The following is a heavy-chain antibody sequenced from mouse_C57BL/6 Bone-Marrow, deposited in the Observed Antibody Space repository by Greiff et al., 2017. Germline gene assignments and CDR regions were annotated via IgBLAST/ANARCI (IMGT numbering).Heavy chain of an antibody. D-gene: IGHD1-1*02. CDR3: AIWQNY. V-gene: IGHV1-81*01. CDR1: GYTFTSYG. Sequence: VQLQQSGAELARPGASVKLSCKASGYTFTSYGISWVKQRTGQGLEWIGEIYSRSGNTFYNEKCTGKATLTADKSSSTAYMELRSLTSDYSAVYFCAIWQNYWGQGTTLTVSS. CDR2: IYSRSGNT. J-gene: IGHJ2*01.